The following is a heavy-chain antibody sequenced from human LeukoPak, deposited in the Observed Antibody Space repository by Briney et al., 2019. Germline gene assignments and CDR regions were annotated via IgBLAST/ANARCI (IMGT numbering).Heavy chain of an antibody. D-gene: IGHD2-21*02. CDR3: AKDALAYCGADCYALLGMNV. CDR2: MSYDGSNK. Sequence: PGGSLRLSCAASGFIFSNYGMHWVRQAPGKGLEWVAVMSYDGSNKYYADSVKGRFTISRDNSNNTLYLQMNSLRAEDTAVFYFAKDALAYCGADCYALLGMNVWGQGTTVTVSS. J-gene: IGHJ6*02. V-gene: IGHV3-30*18. CDR1: GFIFSNYG.